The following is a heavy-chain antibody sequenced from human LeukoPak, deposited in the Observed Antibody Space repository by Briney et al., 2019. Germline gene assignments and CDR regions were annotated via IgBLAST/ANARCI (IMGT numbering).Heavy chain of an antibody. Sequence: GGSLRLSCAASGFTFSSYAMSWVRQAPGKGLEWVSAISGSGGSAYYADSVKGRFTISRDNSKNTLYLQMNSLRAEDTAVYYCAKDRARATVTTFDYWGQGTLVTVSS. CDR3: AKDRARATVTTFDY. CDR1: GFTFSSYA. CDR2: ISGSGGSA. J-gene: IGHJ4*02. D-gene: IGHD4-17*01. V-gene: IGHV3-23*01.